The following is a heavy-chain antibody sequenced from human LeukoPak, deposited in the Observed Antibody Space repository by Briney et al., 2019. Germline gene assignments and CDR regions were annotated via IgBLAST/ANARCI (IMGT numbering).Heavy chain of an antibody. D-gene: IGHD2-2*02. J-gene: IGHJ6*02. CDR2: IYHSGST. CDR1: DYSISSGYY. Sequence: SETLSLTCDVSDYSISSGYYWGWIRQPPGKGLEWIGSIYHSGSTHYNPSLKSRVTISVDTSKNQLSLKLTSVTAADTAVYYCAREDIVVVPAAIPVSNGMDVWGQGTTVTVSS. V-gene: IGHV4-38-2*01. CDR3: AREDIVVVPAAIPVSNGMDV.